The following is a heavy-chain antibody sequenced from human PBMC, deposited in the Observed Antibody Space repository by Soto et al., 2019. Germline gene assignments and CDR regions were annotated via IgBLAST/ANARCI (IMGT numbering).Heavy chain of an antibody. CDR2: IYSGGST. V-gene: IGHV3-53*01. Sequence: GGSLRLSCAASGFTVSSNYMIWVRQAPGKGLEWVSVIYSGGSTYYADSVKGRFTISRDNSKNTLYLQMNSLRAEDTAVYYCARDKPSGYPPTYYYYYGMDVWGQGTTVTVSS. CDR1: GFTVSSNY. D-gene: IGHD3-3*01. CDR3: ARDKPSGYPPTYYYYYGMDV. J-gene: IGHJ6*02.